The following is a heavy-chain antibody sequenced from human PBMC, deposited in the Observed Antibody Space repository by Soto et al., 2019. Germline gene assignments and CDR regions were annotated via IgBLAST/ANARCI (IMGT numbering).Heavy chain of an antibody. D-gene: IGHD2-2*01. Sequence: QVQLVQSGAEVMKPGASLRVSCKASGYTFTTYGIIWVRQAPGQGLEWMGWINPYSGNTNYAQKLKGRVNMTTDTYTSTAYRALEGLTSDDTAVYYCAGANPPNQLPGSRFDPWGQGTLVTVS. CDR1: GYTFTTYG. CDR3: AGANPPNQLPGSRFDP. CDR2: INPYSGNT. V-gene: IGHV1-18*01. J-gene: IGHJ5*02.